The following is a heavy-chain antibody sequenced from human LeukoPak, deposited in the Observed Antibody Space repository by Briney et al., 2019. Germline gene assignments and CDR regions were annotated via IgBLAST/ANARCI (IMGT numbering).Heavy chain of an antibody. CDR3: ARLAKYGSGSYYNWQYGMDV. Sequence: PTETLSLTCAVYGGSFSGYYWSWIRQPPGKGLEWIGEINHSGSTNYNPSLKSRVTISVDTSKNQFSLKLSSVTAADTAVYYCARLAKYGSGSYYNWQYGMDVWGQGTTVTVSS. V-gene: IGHV4-34*01. J-gene: IGHJ6*02. CDR1: GGSFSGYY. D-gene: IGHD3-10*01. CDR2: INHSGST.